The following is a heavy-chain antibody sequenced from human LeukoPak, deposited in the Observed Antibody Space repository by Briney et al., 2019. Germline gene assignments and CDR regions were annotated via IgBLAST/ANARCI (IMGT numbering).Heavy chain of an antibody. D-gene: IGHD1-26*01. Sequence: PGGSLRLSCAASGFTFSTHTMNWVRQAPGKGLEWVSSISSSSSDIYYADSVKGRFTISRDNAKNSLHLQMNSLRADDTAVYYCARVSESYHDYWGQGTLVTVSS. CDR3: ARVSESYHDY. CDR1: GFTFSTHT. CDR2: ISSSSSDI. V-gene: IGHV3-21*01. J-gene: IGHJ4*02.